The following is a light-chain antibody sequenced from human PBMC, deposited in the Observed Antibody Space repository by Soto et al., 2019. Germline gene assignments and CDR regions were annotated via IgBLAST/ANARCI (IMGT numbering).Light chain of an antibody. Sequence: EIVLTQSPGTLSLSPGERATLSCRASQSASSNLAWYQQKPGQAPRLLIYGASNRATGIPDRFSGSGSGTDFTLTISSLQPDDFATYYCQHYNSYSEAFGQGTKVDIK. CDR1: QSASSN. V-gene: IGKV3D-15*01. CDR2: GAS. CDR3: QHYNSYSEA. J-gene: IGKJ1*01.